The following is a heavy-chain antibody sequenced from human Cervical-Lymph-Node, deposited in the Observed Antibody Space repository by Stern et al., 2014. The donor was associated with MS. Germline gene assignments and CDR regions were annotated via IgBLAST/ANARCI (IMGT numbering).Heavy chain of an antibody. V-gene: IGHV1-2*06. Sequence: VQLVESGAEVKNPGASVRVSCKASGYTFTDYYFHWVRQSSGQGLEWMGRINPHNGGTDYAPKFQGRVTITRDRSINTAFMHLSSLTSDRAAVYYCAKEGSVTNALDNRGQRTMGSGSS. CDR1: GYTFTDYY. J-gene: IGHJ3*02. CDR2: INPHNGGT. D-gene: IGHD3-10*01. CDR3: AKEGSVTNALDN.